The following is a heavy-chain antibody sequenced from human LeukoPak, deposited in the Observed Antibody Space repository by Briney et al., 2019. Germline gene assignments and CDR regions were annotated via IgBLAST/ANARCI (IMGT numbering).Heavy chain of an antibody. CDR3: AREESVATGIDY. Sequence: GGSLRLSCAASGFTFNTYWMSWVRQAPGKGLEWVSSISSSSSYIYYADSVKGRFTISRDNAKNSLYLQMNSLRAEDTAVYYCAREESVATGIDYWGQGTLVTVSS. V-gene: IGHV3-21*01. CDR1: GFTFNTYW. CDR2: ISSSSSYI. D-gene: IGHD5-12*01. J-gene: IGHJ4*02.